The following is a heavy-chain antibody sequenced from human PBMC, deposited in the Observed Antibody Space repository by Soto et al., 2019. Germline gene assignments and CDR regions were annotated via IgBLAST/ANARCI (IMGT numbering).Heavy chain of an antibody. Sequence: QLQLQESGPGLVKPSETLSLTCTVSGGSIRSTTNYWGWIRQPPGKGLEWIGTIYYSGSTYYNPSLKSRLTVSVDTSENQFSLTLSSVTAADTAVYYCARQYYGSGSNYFDYWGQGTLVTVSS. V-gene: IGHV4-39*01. D-gene: IGHD3-10*01. J-gene: IGHJ4*02. CDR3: ARQYYGSGSNYFDY. CDR2: IYYSGST. CDR1: GGSIRSTTNY.